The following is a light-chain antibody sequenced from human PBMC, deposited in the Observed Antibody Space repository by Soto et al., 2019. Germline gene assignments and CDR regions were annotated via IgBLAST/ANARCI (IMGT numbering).Light chain of an antibody. J-gene: IGLJ3*02. CDR3: AAWDDSLSGPV. CDR1: SSNIGSNY. Sequence: QSVLTQPPSASGTPGQRFTISCSGSSSNIGSNYVYWYQQLPGTAPKLLIYSNNQRPSGVPDRFSGSKSGTSASLAISGLRSEDEADYYCAAWDDSLSGPVFGGGTKVTVL. CDR2: SNN. V-gene: IGLV1-47*02.